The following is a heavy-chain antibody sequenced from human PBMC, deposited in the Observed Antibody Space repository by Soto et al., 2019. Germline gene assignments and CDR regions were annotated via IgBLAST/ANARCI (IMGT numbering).Heavy chain of an antibody. CDR2: INPSGGST. CDR1: GYTFTDYY. V-gene: IGHV1-46*04. D-gene: IGHD6-13*01. CDR3: ARDRFIASYNWFDP. Sequence: QVQLVQSGAEVKKPGASVKISCKTSGYTFTDYYMHWVRQAPGQGLDWVGLINPSGGSTSYEQKLQGRVTITSDTSTSTVYMELSSLTSDDTAIYYCARDRFIASYNWFDPWGQGTLLTVSS. J-gene: IGHJ5*02.